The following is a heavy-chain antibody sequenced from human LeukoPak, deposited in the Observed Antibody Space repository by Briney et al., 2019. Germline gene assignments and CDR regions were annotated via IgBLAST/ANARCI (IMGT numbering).Heavy chain of an antibody. CDR1: GGSFSGYY. CDR3: ARVSYGYDALDV. Sequence: SETLSLTCALNGGSFSGYYWAWIRQPPGKGLEWIGEITDSGRTNYSPSPKSRVTISTDTSKNQFSLSLISVTAADTGVYYCARVSYGYDALDVWGQGTTVTVFS. J-gene: IGHJ3*01. D-gene: IGHD5-12*01. V-gene: IGHV4-34*01. CDR2: ITDSGRT.